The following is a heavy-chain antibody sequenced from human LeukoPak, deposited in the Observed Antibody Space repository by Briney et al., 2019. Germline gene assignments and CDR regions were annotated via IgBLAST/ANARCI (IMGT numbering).Heavy chain of an antibody. V-gene: IGHV3-66*01. CDR1: GFTVSSNY. Sequence: GGSLRLSCAASGFTVSSNYMSWVPQAPGKGLEWVSVIYSGGSTYYADSVKGRFTISRDNSKNTLYLQMNSLRAEDTAVYYCARDSSGHYYDSSGYSYWGQGTLVTVSS. D-gene: IGHD3-22*01. J-gene: IGHJ4*02. CDR3: ARDSSGHYYDSSGYSY. CDR2: IYSGGST.